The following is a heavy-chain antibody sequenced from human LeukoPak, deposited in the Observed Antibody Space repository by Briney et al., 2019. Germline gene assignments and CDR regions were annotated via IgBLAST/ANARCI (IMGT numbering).Heavy chain of an antibody. CDR1: GFTFSNAW. J-gene: IGHJ3*02. CDR3: TAPYYDILTGYYASDAFDI. Sequence: GGSLRLSCAASGFTFSNAWMSWVRQAPGKGLEWVGRIKSKTDGGTTDYAAPVKGRFTISRDDSKNTPYLQMNSLKTEDTAVYYCTAPYYDILTGYYASDAFDIWGQGTMVTVSS. D-gene: IGHD3-9*01. V-gene: IGHV3-15*01. CDR2: IKSKTDGGTT.